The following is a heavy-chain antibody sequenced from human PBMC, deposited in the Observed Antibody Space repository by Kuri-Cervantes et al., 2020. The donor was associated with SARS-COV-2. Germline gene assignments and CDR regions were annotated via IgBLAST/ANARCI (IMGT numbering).Heavy chain of an antibody. CDR1: GYTFTSYG. CDR2: ISAYNGNT. D-gene: IGHD5-18*01. Sequence: ASVKVSCKASGYTFTSYGISWVRQAPGQGLEWMGWISAYNGNTNYAQKLQGRVTITADKSTSTAYMELRSLRSDDTAVHYCARRQNTAMVLPHFDYWGQGTLVTVSS. V-gene: IGHV1-18*01. J-gene: IGHJ4*02. CDR3: ARRQNTAMVLPHFDY.